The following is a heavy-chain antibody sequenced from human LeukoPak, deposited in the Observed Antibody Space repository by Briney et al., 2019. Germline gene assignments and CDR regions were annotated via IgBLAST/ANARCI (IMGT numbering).Heavy chain of an antibody. CDR2: IYHSGST. CDR1: GYSISSGYY. D-gene: IGHD3-3*01. J-gene: IGHJ3*02. Sequence: SETLSLTCAVSGYSISSGYYWGWLRQPPGKGLEWFGSIYHSGSTYYNPSLKSRVTISVDTSKNQFSLKLSSVTAADTAVYYCARRIFGVVIILSSMGAFDIWGQGTMVTVSS. V-gene: IGHV4-38-2*01. CDR3: ARRIFGVVIILSSMGAFDI.